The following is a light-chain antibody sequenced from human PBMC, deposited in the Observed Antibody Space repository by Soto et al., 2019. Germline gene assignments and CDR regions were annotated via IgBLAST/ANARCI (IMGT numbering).Light chain of an antibody. J-gene: IGKJ4*01. CDR1: QSVLYSSNNKSY. V-gene: IGKV4-1*01. CDR2: WAS. CDR3: QQYYSAPLT. Sequence: DIVMTQSPDSLAVSLGERATINCKSSQSVLYSSNNKSYVAWYQQKPGQPPKLLFYWASTRESGVPDRFSGSGSGADFTLTISSLQLEDVAVYYCQQYYSAPLTFGGGTKVEIK.